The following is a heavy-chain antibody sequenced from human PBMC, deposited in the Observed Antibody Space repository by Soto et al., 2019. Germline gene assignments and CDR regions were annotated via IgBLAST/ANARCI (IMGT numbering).Heavy chain of an antibody. CDR1: GFTFVTYG. Sequence: GGSLRLSCAASGFTFVTYGMHWVRQAPGKGLEWVAVISYDGSNKDYTDSVKGRFTISRDNSKNTLYMQMNSLRAEDTAVYYCAKEDLTGHGPIGYYIDKWGQGTLVTVSS. CDR3: AKEDLTGHGPIGYYIDK. J-gene: IGHJ4*02. V-gene: IGHV3-30*18. CDR2: ISYDGSNK. D-gene: IGHD3-9*01.